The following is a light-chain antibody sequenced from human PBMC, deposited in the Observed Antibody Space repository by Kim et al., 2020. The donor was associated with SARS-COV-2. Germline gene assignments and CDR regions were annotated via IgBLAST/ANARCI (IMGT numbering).Light chain of an antibody. CDR3: QQRSNWLFT. V-gene: IGKV3-11*01. CDR1: QSVSSY. CDR2: DAS. Sequence: EIVLTQSPAPLSLSPGERATLSCRASQSVSSYLAWYQQKPGQAPRLLIYDASKRATGIPARFSGSGSGTDFTLTISSLEPEDFAVYYCQQRSNWLFTFGPGTKVDIK. J-gene: IGKJ3*01.